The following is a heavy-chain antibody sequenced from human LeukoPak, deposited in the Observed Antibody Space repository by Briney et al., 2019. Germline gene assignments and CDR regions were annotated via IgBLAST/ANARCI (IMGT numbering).Heavy chain of an antibody. D-gene: IGHD3-22*01. Sequence: PGGSLRLSCAASGFTFSSYSMNWVRQAPGKGLEWVSSISSSSSYIYYADSVKGRFTISRDNSKNTLYLQMNSLRAEDTAVYYCARTDSSGSDAFDIWGQGTIVTVSS. J-gene: IGHJ3*02. V-gene: IGHV3-21*01. CDR1: GFTFSSYS. CDR2: ISSSSSYI. CDR3: ARTDSSGSDAFDI.